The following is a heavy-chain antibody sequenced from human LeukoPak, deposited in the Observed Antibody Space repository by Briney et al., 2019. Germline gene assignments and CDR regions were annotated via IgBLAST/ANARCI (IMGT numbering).Heavy chain of an antibody. D-gene: IGHD3-22*01. CDR3: ARGTYYYDRFDY. J-gene: IGHJ4*02. Sequence: SQTLSLTCTVSGDSISSGSYYWSWIRQPAGKGLEWIGRIYTSGSTNYNPSLKSRVTISVDTSKNQFSLKLSSVTAADTAVYYCARGTYYYDRFDYWGQGTLVTVSS. CDR1: GDSISSGSYY. V-gene: IGHV4-61*02. CDR2: IYTSGST.